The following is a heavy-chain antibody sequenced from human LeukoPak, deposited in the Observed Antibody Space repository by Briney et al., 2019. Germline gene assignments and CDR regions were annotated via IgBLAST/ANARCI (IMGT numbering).Heavy chain of an antibody. D-gene: IGHD3-22*01. V-gene: IGHV3-48*03. Sequence: GGSLRLSCVASGFTFSNYEMNWVRQAPGKGLEWVSYISSGAGTTHYADSVKGRFTISGDNAKNSLYLQMNNLRAEDTAVYYCAREEAVVIPFDYWGQGTLVTVSS. CDR3: AREEAVVIPFDY. CDR2: ISSGAGTT. J-gene: IGHJ4*02. CDR1: GFTFSNYE.